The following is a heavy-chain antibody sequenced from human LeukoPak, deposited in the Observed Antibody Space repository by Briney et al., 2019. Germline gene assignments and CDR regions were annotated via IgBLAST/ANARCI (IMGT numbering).Heavy chain of an antibody. CDR3: AGSRGYCSSTSCYPLGAFDI. Sequence: TSETLSLTCTVSGGPISSYYWSWIRQPAGKGLEWIGRIYTSGSTNYNPSLKSRVTMSVDTSKNQFSLKLSSVTAADTAVYYCAGSRGYCSSTSCYPLGAFDIWGQGTMVTVSS. CDR2: IYTSGST. V-gene: IGHV4-4*07. D-gene: IGHD2-2*01. CDR1: GGPISSYY. J-gene: IGHJ3*02.